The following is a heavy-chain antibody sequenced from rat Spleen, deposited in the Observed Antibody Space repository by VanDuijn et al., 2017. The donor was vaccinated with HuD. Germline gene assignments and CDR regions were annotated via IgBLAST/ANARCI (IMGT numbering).Heavy chain of an antibody. CDR1: GFTFSDYY. CDR2: ISPSGGGT. D-gene: IGHD4-3*01. Sequence: EVQLVESDGGLVQPGGSLKLSCAASGFTFSDYYMAWVRQTPTKGLEWVASISPSGGGTYYRDSVKGRFTVSRDNAKSSLYLQMDSLRSEDTATYYCVRQDTSGYSNWFTYWGQGTLVTVSS. V-gene: IGHV5-25*01. CDR3: VRQDTSGYSNWFTY. J-gene: IGHJ3*01.